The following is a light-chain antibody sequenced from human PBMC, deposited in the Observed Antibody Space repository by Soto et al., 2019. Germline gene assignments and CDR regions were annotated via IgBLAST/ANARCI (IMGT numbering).Light chain of an antibody. CDR1: QSVSSD. CDR3: HQYNNWPPYT. V-gene: IGKV3-15*01. CDR2: GAS. Sequence: EIVMTQSPATLSVSPGERVTLSCRASQSVSSDLAWYQQQPGHAPRLLIYGASTRATGIPASFSGSGSGTDFTLAISSLHSADFAIYYCHQYNNWPPYTFGQGTKVDIK. J-gene: IGKJ2*01.